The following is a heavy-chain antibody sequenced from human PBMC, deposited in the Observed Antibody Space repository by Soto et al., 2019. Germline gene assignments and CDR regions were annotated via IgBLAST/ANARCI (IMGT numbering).Heavy chain of an antibody. CDR3: ARDSSSGWYWFDP. Sequence: QVQLVESGGGVVQPGRSLRLSCAASGFTFSSYGMHWVRQAPGKGLEWVAVIWYDGSNKYYADSVKGRFTISRDNSKNTLYLQMNSLRAEDTAVYYWARDSSSGWYWFDPWGQGTLVTVSS. D-gene: IGHD6-19*01. CDR2: IWYDGSNK. CDR1: GFTFSSYG. J-gene: IGHJ5*02. V-gene: IGHV3-33*01.